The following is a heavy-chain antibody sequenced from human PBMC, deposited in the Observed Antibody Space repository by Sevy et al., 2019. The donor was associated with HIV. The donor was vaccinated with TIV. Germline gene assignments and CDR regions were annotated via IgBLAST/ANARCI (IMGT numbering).Heavy chain of an antibody. D-gene: IGHD3-22*01. J-gene: IGHJ5*01. Sequence: GGSLRLSCAASGFTFTSYAMYWVRQAPGKGLEWVAAISGSGQSSFYADSVKGRLTVSRDRSKDTLFLQMDSLRVEDTALYSCAKDRIDSSFYGRHWFDFWGQGTPVTVSS. CDR1: GFTFTSYA. V-gene: IGHV3-23*01. CDR3: AKDRIDSSFYGRHWFDF. CDR2: ISGSGQSS.